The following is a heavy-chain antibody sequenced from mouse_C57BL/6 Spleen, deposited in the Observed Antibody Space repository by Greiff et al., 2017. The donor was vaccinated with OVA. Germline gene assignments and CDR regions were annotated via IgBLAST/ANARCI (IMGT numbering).Heavy chain of an antibody. CDR1: GFTFSDYG. V-gene: IGHV5-17*01. J-gene: IGHJ2*01. CDR2: ISSGSSTI. Sequence: EVQLQESGGGLVKPGGSLKLSCAASGFTFSDYGMHWVRQAPEKGLEWVAYISSGSSTIYYADTVKGRFTISRDNAKNTLFLQMTSLRSEDTAMYYCAREVLYYGSSYYFDYWGQGTTLTVSS. D-gene: IGHD1-1*01. CDR3: AREVLYYGSSYYFDY.